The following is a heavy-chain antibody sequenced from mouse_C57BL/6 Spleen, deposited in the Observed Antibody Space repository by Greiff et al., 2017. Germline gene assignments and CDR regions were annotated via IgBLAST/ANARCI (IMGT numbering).Heavy chain of an antibody. CDR1: GYTFTEYT. J-gene: IGHJ4*01. D-gene: IGHD2-5*01. Sequence: QVQLQQSGAELVKPGASVKLSCKASGYTFTEYTIHWVKQRSGQGLEWIGWFYPGRGSIKYNEKFKDKATLTADKSSSTVYMELSRLTSEDSAVYFCARHEEHYSNYDYAMDYWGQGTSVTVSS. CDR2: FYPGRGSI. V-gene: IGHV1-62-2*01. CDR3: ARHEEHYSNYDYAMDY.